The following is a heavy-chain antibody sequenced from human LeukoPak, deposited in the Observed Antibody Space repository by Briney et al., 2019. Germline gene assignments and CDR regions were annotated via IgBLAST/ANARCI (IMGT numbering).Heavy chain of an antibody. D-gene: IGHD3-22*01. J-gene: IGHJ5*02. CDR2: IYYSGST. Sequence: SETLSLTXTVSGGSISSSSYYWGWIRQPPGNGLEWIRSIYYSGSTYYNPSLKSRVTISVDTSKNQFSLKLSSVTAADTAVYYCARHEASIYYYDSSGYRSWFDPWGQGTLVTVSS. CDR3: ARHEASIYYYDSSGYRSWFDP. V-gene: IGHV4-39*01. CDR1: GGSISSSSYY.